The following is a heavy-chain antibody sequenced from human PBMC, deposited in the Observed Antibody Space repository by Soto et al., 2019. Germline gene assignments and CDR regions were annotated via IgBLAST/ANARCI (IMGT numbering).Heavy chain of an antibody. J-gene: IGHJ5*02. D-gene: IGHD4-17*01. Sequence: QVQLVQSGAEMKKPGASVKVSCKASGYTFTNYDINWVRQATGQGPEWLGWMNPNSGNTGYAQKFQGRVTLTRDTSISTAYMELSSLRSEDTAVYYCARDYGGNSGWFDPWGQGTLVTVSS. CDR3: ARDYGGNSGWFDP. CDR1: GYTFTNYD. CDR2: MNPNSGNT. V-gene: IGHV1-8*01.